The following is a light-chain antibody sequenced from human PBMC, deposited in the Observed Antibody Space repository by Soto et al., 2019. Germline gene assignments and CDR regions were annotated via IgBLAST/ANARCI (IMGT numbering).Light chain of an antibody. CDR1: SSDVGGYNY. J-gene: IGLJ2*01. CDR3: SSYTSSITLV. CDR2: DVS. Sequence: QSVLTQPASVSGSPGQSLTISCTGTSSDVGGYNYVSWYQQYPGKAPKLMIYDVSNRPSGVSNRFSGSKSGNTAYLTISGLQAEDEADYYCSSYTSSITLVFGGGTKVNVL. V-gene: IGLV2-14*01.